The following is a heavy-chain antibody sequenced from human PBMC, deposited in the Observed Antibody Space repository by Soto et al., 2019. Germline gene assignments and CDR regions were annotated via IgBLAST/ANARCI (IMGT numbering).Heavy chain of an antibody. CDR1: GGSICSGVYY. Sequence: QVQLQESGPGLVKPSQTLSLTCTVSGGSICSGVYYWSWIRQHPGKGLEWIGYIFYSGSTYYNPSLKSRVTISVDTSKNQFPLKLSSVTAADTAVYYCATYGSGTYKPTTFDYWGQGTLVTVSS. CDR3: ATYGSGTYKPTTFDY. CDR2: IFYSGST. D-gene: IGHD3-10*01. V-gene: IGHV4-31*03. J-gene: IGHJ4*02.